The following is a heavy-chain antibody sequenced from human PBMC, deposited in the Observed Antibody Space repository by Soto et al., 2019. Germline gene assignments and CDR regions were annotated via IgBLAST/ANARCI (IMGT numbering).Heavy chain of an antibody. V-gene: IGHV3-48*01. CDR2: ISSTSTTL. CDR3: VRDSGDYPDY. D-gene: IGHD4-17*01. Sequence: EVQLVESGGGLVQPGESLRLSCVVSGFNFRAYSMNWVRQAPGKGLEWISYISSTSTTLYYADSVKGRFTISRDTDQKSLFLQMNSLSAEDTAVSYCVRDSGDYPDYWGQGTQVTVSS. J-gene: IGHJ4*02. CDR1: GFNFRAYS.